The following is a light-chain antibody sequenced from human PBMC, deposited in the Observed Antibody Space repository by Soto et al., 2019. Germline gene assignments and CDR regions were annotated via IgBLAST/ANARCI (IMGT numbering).Light chain of an antibody. Sequence: EIGWTQSPATLSLSPGERATLSCRASQSVSSYLAWYQQKPGQAPRLLIYGTSSRATGIPDRFSGSGSGTDFTLTISRLEPEDFAVYYCQQYGNSPITFGQGTRLEIK. CDR1: QSVSSY. CDR2: GTS. CDR3: QQYGNSPIT. V-gene: IGKV3-20*01. J-gene: IGKJ5*01.